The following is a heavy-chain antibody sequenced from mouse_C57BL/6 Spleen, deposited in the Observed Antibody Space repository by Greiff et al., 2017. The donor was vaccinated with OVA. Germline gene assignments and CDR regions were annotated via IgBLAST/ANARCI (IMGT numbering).Heavy chain of an antibody. CDR1: GFSLTSYG. CDR2: IWSGGST. D-gene: IGHD2-3*01. CDR3: ATSMMVTNYYAMDY. J-gene: IGHJ4*01. Sequence: QVTLKESGPGLVQPSQSLSITCTVSGFSLTSYGVHWVRQSPGKGLEWLGVIWSGGSTDYNAAFISRLSISKDNSKSQVFFKMNSLQADDTAIYYCATSMMVTNYYAMDYWGQGTSVTVSS. V-gene: IGHV2-2*01.